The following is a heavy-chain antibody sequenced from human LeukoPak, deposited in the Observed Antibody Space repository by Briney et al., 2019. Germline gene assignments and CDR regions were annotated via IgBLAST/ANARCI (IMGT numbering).Heavy chain of an antibody. V-gene: IGHV4-38-2*01. CDR1: GYSISSGYY. Sequence: SETLSLTCAVSGYSISSGYYWGWIRQPPGKGLEWIGSIYHSGSTYYNPSLKSRVTISVDTSKNQFSLKLSSVTAADTAVYYCARRTTSGVDAFDSWGPGTMVTVSS. CDR2: IYHSGST. J-gene: IGHJ3*02. CDR3: ARRTTSGVDAFDS. D-gene: IGHD1-1*01.